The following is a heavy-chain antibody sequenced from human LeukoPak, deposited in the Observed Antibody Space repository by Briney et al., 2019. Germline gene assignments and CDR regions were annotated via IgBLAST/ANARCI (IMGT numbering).Heavy chain of an antibody. J-gene: IGHJ6*03. CDR2: IYTSGST. Sequence: SETLSLTCTVSGGSISSGSYYWSWIRQPAGKGLEWIGRIYTSGSTNYNPSLKSRVTISVDTSKNQFSLKLSSVTAADTAVYYCARERSSSSGYYYYYYMDVWGKGTTVTVSS. V-gene: IGHV4-61*02. D-gene: IGHD6-6*01. CDR3: ARERSSSSGYYYYYYMDV. CDR1: GGSISSGSYY.